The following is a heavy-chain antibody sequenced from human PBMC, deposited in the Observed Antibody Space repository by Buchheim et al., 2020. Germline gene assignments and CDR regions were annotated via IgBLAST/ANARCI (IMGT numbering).Heavy chain of an antibody. CDR2: IYYSGST. CDR3: ARRGDPQTYYYYGMDV. Sequence: QLQLQESGPGLVKPSETLSLTCTVSGGSISSSSYYWGWIRQPPGKGLEWIGSIYYSGSTYYNPSLKSRVTISVDTSKNQFSLKLSSVTAADTAVYYCARRGDPQTYYYYGMDVWGQGTT. CDR1: GGSISSSSYY. V-gene: IGHV4-39*01. J-gene: IGHJ6*02. D-gene: IGHD2-21*02.